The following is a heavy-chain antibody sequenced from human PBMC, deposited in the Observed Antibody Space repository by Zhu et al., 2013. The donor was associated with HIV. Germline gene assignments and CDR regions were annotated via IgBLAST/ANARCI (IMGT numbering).Heavy chain of an antibody. V-gene: IGHV4-30-4*01. CDR1: GGSISSGDYY. CDR2: IYYSGST. Sequence: QVQLQESGPGLVKPSQTLSLTCTVSGGSISSGDYYWSWIRQPPGKGLEWIGYIYYSGSTYYNPSLKSRVTISVDTSKNQFSLKLSSVTAADTAVYYCARVVSGYYDSSGYYYGDYWGQGTLVTVSS. D-gene: IGHD3-22*01. CDR3: ARVVSGYYDSSGYYYGDY. J-gene: IGHJ4*02.